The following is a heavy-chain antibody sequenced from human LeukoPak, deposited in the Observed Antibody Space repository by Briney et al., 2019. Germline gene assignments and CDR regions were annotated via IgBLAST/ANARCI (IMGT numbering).Heavy chain of an antibody. CDR2: IYSGGDT. Sequence: GGSLRLSCAASGFTVSGHYMSWVRQAPGKGLEWVSVIYSGGDTYSADSVKGRFTTSRDNSKNTVYLQMNSLRVEDTAVYYCARGRRDYGDYPYWGQGTLVTVSS. D-gene: IGHD4-17*01. V-gene: IGHV3-53*01. CDR1: GFTVSGHY. CDR3: ARGRRDYGDYPY. J-gene: IGHJ4*02.